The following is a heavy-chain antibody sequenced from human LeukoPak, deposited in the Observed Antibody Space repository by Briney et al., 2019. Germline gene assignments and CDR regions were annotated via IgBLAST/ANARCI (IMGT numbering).Heavy chain of an antibody. CDR2: ISSSSSYI. V-gene: IGHV3-21*01. J-gene: IGHJ4*02. D-gene: IGHD3-10*01. CDR3: ARFNKYYGSGSYYNPFDY. CDR1: GFTFSSYS. Sequence: GGSLRLSCAASGFTFSSYSMNWVRQAPGKGLEWVSSISSSSSYIYYADSVKDRFTISRDNAKNSLYLQMNSLRAEDTAVYYCARFNKYYGSGSYYNPFDYWGQGTLVTVSS.